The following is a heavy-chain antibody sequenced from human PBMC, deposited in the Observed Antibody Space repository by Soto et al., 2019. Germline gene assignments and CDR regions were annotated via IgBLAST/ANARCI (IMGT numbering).Heavy chain of an antibody. Sequence: GGSLRLSCEASGFTFINYAMSWVRQAPGKGLEWVSSISDTGGDSYYADSMDGRFTVSRDNSKNTLYLQINSLRAEDTAVYYCVRDLYRSATMPCLDHWGQGALVTASS. V-gene: IGHV3-23*01. CDR3: VRDLYRSATMPCLDH. J-gene: IGHJ4*02. D-gene: IGHD1-1*01. CDR2: ISDTGGDS. CDR1: GFTFINYA.